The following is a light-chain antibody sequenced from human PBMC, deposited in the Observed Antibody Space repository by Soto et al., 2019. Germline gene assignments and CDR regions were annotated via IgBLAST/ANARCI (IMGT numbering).Light chain of an antibody. J-gene: IGKJ1*01. CDR1: QSVRNS. CDR3: QQRVNWLCT. Sequence: EIVLTQSPGTLSLSPGDTATLSCRASQSVRNSLGWFQQKPGQAPRLLIYDASDRASGVPARFSGSGSGTDFTLTISGLEPEDFAVYSWQQRVNWLCTFGQVTKADIK. V-gene: IGKV3-11*01. CDR2: DAS.